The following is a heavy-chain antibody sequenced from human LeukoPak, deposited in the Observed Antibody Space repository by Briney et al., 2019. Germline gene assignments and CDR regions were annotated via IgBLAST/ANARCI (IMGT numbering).Heavy chain of an antibody. J-gene: IGHJ5*02. CDR2: IKQDGREE. V-gene: IGHV3-7*03. D-gene: IGHD2-15*01. CDR1: GFTFRSYW. CDR3: ASSGGYCSGGSCYEGFDP. Sequence: GGSLRLSCAASGFTFRSYWMSWVRQAPGKGLEWVANIKQDGREEYYVDSVKGRFTISRDNAKNSLYLQMNSLRAEDTAVYYCASSGGYCSGGSCYEGFDPWGQGTLVTVSS.